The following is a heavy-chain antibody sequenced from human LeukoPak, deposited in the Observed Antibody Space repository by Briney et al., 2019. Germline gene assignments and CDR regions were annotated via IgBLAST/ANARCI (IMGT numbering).Heavy chain of an antibody. CDR1: GFTFSSYW. Sequence: GGSLRLSCAASGFTFSSYWMHWVRQAPGKGLVWVSHIKTDGSSTNYADSVKGRFTISRDNAKNSLYLQMNSLRAEDTAVYYCARAGRGSGGGFDYWGQGTLVTVSS. V-gene: IGHV3-74*01. J-gene: IGHJ4*02. D-gene: IGHD3-10*01. CDR3: ARAGRGSGGGFDY. CDR2: IKTDGSST.